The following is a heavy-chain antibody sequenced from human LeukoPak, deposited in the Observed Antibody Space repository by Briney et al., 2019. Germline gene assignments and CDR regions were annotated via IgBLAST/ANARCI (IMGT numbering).Heavy chain of an antibody. J-gene: IGHJ4*02. CDR3: AKDAYFMITFGGVIVPPPDY. D-gene: IGHD3-16*02. V-gene: IGHV3-30*02. CDR2: IRYDGSNK. CDR1: GFTFSSYS. Sequence: PGGSLRLSCAASGFTFSSYSMHWVRQAPGKGLEWVAFIRYDGSNKYYADSVKGRFTISRDNSKNTLYLQMNSLRAEDTAVYYCAKDAYFMITFGGVIVPPPDYWGQGTLVTVSS.